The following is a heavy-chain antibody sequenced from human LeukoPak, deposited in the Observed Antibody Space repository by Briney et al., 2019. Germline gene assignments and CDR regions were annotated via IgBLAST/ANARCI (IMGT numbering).Heavy chain of an antibody. Sequence: PGGSLRLSCAASRFTFRSYGMHWVRQAPGKGLEWVAFIRYDGSNKYYADSVKGRFTISRDNAKNSLYLQMNSLRGEDTAVYYCAREASGYSYGLDAFDIWGQGTTVTVSS. CDR3: AREASGYSYGLDAFDI. V-gene: IGHV3-30*02. J-gene: IGHJ3*02. D-gene: IGHD5-18*01. CDR2: IRYDGSNK. CDR1: RFTFRSYG.